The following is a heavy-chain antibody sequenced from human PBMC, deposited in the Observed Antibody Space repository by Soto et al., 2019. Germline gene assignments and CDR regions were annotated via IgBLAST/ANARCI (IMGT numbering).Heavy chain of an antibody. Sequence: GGSLRLSCAASGFTLNSYGMHWVRQAPGKGLEWVAVISYDESNKYYVDSVKGRFTISRDNSKNTLYLQMNSLRAEDTAVYYCAKETPLKRRYYDSTGYYYFDYWGQGTLVTVS. J-gene: IGHJ4*02. V-gene: IGHV3-30*18. CDR1: GFTLNSYG. CDR3: AKETPLKRRYYDSTGYYYFDY. CDR2: ISYDESNK. D-gene: IGHD3-22*01.